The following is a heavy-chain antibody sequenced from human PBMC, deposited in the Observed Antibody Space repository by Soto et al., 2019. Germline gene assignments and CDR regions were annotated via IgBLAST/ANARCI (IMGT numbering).Heavy chain of an antibody. J-gene: IGHJ6*02. V-gene: IGHV4-39*01. CDR1: GGSISSSSYY. CDR2: IYYSGST. CDR3: ARHSLQANCSSTSCYPSYYYYYGMDV. D-gene: IGHD2-2*01. Sequence: NPSETLSLTCTVSGGSISSSSYYWGWIRQPPGKGLEWIGSIYYSGSTYYNPSLKSRVTISVDTSKNQFSLKLSSVTAADTAVYYCARHSLQANCSSTSCYPSYYYYYGMDVWGQGTTVTVSS.